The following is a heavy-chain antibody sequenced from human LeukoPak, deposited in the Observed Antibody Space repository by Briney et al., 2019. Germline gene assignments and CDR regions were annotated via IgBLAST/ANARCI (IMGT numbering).Heavy chain of an antibody. Sequence: VMGSCTPYGRALSSEGVYRLVQAPGQGIKWMGRIIPIFGTANYAHKFQGRVTITTDESTSTAYMELSSLRSEDTAVYYCARDQGGYESSHVYWGQGTLVTVSS. CDR1: GRALSSEG. V-gene: IGHV1-69*05. D-gene: IGHD5-12*01. J-gene: IGHJ4*02. CDR2: IIPIFGTA. CDR3: ARDQGGYESSHVY.